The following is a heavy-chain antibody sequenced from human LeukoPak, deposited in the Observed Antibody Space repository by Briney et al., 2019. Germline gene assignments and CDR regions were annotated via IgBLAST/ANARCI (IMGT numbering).Heavy chain of an antibody. D-gene: IGHD2-2*01. Sequence: LWASVKVSCKASGGTFSSYAISWVRQAPGQGLEWMGGIIPIFGTANYAQKFQGRVTITADESTSTAYMELSSLRSEDTAVYYCARGSGGCSSTSCYLDWFDPWGQGTLVTVSS. J-gene: IGHJ5*02. V-gene: IGHV1-69*13. CDR2: IIPIFGTA. CDR1: GGTFSSYA. CDR3: ARGSGGCSSTSCYLDWFDP.